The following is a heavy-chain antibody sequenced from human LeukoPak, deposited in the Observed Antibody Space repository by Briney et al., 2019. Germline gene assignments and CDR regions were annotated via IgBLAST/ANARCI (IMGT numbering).Heavy chain of an antibody. D-gene: IGHD3-10*01. Sequence: GGSLRLSCAASGFTFSTYGMHWVRQAPGKGLEWVSVIYSGGSTYYADSVKGRFTISRDNSKSTLYIQMNSLRAEDTAVYYCARAKPKNMVRGLIMRRESRYYFDYWGQGTLVTVSS. J-gene: IGHJ4*02. CDR1: GFTFSTYG. CDR3: ARAKPKNMVRGLIMRRESRYYFDY. CDR2: IYSGGST. V-gene: IGHV3-53*01.